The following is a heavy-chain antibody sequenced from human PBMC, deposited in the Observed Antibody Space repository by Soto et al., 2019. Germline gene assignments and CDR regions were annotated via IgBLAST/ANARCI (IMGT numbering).Heavy chain of an antibody. CDR3: ARESRSCSGGSCYFLPFIDY. J-gene: IGHJ4*02. Sequence: QVQLVQSGAEVKKPGSSVKVSCKASGGTFSSYAISWVRQAPGQGLEWMGGIIPIFGTANYAQKFQGRVTMTADESTSTAYMELSSLRSEDTAVYYCARESRSCSGGSCYFLPFIDYWGQGTLVTVSS. V-gene: IGHV1-69*12. D-gene: IGHD2-15*01. CDR2: IIPIFGTA. CDR1: GGTFSSYA.